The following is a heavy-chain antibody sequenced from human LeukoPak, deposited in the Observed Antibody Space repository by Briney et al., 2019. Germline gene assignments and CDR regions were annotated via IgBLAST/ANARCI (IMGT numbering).Heavy chain of an antibody. V-gene: IGHV1-18*04. CDR3: ARVPPSAHQMLSSDY. CDR1: GYTFTNYG. D-gene: IGHD2-2*01. J-gene: IGHJ4*02. Sequence: ASVKVSCKASGYTFTNYGISWVRQAPGQGLEWMAWISANNGETRYAQNFQGRVTVTTDTSTSTAYMELRSLRSDDTAVCYCARVPPSAHQMLSSDYWGQGTQVTVSS. CDR2: ISANNGET.